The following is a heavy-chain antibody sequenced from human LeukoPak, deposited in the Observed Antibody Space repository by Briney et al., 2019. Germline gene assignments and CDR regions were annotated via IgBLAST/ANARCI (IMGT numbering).Heavy chain of an antibody. V-gene: IGHV4-34*01. J-gene: IGHJ5*02. D-gene: IGHD1-1*01. CDR3: ARQTAGFDP. CDR2: INHSGST. Sequence: SETLSLTCAVYGGSFSGYYWSWIRQPPGKGLEWIGEINHSGSTNYNPFLKSRVTISVDTSKNQFSLKLSSVTAADTAVYYCARQTAGFDPWGQGTLVTVSS. CDR1: GGSFSGYY.